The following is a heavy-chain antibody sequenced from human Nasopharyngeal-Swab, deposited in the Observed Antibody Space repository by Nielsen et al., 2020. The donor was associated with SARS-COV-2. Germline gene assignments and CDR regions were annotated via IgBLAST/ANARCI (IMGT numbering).Heavy chain of an antibody. V-gene: IGHV3-64D*08. Sequence: GGSLRLSCSASGFTFNSYSMHWVRQAPGKGLEYVSGIISYGSRTYYADSVRGRFTISRDIYKNTLYLQMSSLRPEDAAVYYCVKDLPGTYSFDIWGQGTMVVVSS. CDR3: VKDLPGTYSFDI. D-gene: IGHD3-10*01. J-gene: IGHJ3*02. CDR1: GFTFNSYS. CDR2: IISYGSRT.